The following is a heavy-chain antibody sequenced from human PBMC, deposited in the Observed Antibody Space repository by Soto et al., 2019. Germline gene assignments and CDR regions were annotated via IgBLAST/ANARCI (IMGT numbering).Heavy chain of an antibody. V-gene: IGHV1-2*02. CDR3: ARNMDYYYGPGSGNGHGF. CDR1: GYTFTAYY. Sequence: QVHLVQSGAELKEPGASVRVSCEASGYTFTAYYIHWVRQAPGQGLEWMGWINPRFGDTSYAQDFQGRVSMTRDTSISTVYMELSRLTSDDTAIYYCARNMDYYYGPGSGNGHGFWGQGTTVTVFS. J-gene: IGHJ6*02. D-gene: IGHD3-10*01. CDR2: INPRFGDT.